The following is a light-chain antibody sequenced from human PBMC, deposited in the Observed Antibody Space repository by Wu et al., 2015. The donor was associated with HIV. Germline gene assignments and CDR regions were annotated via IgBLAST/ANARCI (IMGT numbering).Light chain of an antibody. V-gene: IGKV1-39*01. CDR1: QSISNY. CDR3: QQSYSTPGT. CDR2: AAS. Sequence: DIQMTQSPSSLSASVGDRVTITCRASQSISNYLNWYRQKPGKAPKLLIYAASSLQSGVPSRFSGSGSGTDFTLTISSLQPEDFATHYCQQSYSTPGTFGQGTNLEIK. J-gene: IGKJ2*02.